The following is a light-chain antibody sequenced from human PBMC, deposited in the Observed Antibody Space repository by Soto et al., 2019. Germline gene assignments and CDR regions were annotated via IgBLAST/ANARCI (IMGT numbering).Light chain of an antibody. J-gene: IGKJ5*01. Sequence: VLTQSPVTLSLSPVERANLSCRASQSFRGLLAWYQQKPGQAPRLLIYDAYNRATGIPPRFSGSGSGTDFTLTISSLEPEDSAVYYCQQRHMWPITFGQGTRLEI. V-gene: IGKV3-11*01. CDR2: DAY. CDR3: QQRHMWPIT. CDR1: QSFRGL.